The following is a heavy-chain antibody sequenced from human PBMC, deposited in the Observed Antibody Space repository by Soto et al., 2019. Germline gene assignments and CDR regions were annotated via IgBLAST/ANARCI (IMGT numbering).Heavy chain of an antibody. J-gene: IGHJ6*03. CDR1: GGSISSGGYY. D-gene: IGHD3-3*01. V-gene: IGHV4-31*03. Sequence: SETLSLTCTVSGGSISSGGYYWSWIRQHPGKGLEWIGYIYYSGSTYYNPSLKSRVTISVDTSKNQFSLKLSSVTAADTAVYYCSSVVVSPYDFFLQYYYYYYMDVWGKGTTVTVS. CDR2: IYYSGST. CDR3: SSVVVSPYDFFLQYYYYYYMDV.